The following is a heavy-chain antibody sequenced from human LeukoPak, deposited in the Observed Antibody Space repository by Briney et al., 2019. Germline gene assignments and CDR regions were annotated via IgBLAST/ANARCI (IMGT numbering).Heavy chain of an antibody. CDR1: GGTFSSYA. Sequence: AASVKVSCKASGGTFSSYAISWVRQAPGQGLEWMGGIIPIFGTANYAQKFQGRVTITADESTSTAYMELSSLRSEDTAVYYCARDFGYGDYSYNFDYWGQGTLVTVSS. V-gene: IGHV1-69*13. CDR3: ARDFGYGDYSYNFDY. CDR2: IIPIFGTA. D-gene: IGHD4-17*01. J-gene: IGHJ4*02.